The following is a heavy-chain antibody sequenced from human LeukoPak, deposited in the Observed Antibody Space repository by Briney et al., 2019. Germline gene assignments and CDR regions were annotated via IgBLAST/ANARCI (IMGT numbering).Heavy chain of an antibody. D-gene: IGHD3-3*01. V-gene: IGHV1-2*02. Sequence: ASVTVSFTSSVYTFTAYYMHWVRQAPGQGPEWMGWINPKSGGTNYAQRFQGRITITRDASINTAYMEVSRLTYDDTAVYYCARDRVLEWLPNYYYYYIMDVWGQGTTVTVSS. J-gene: IGHJ6*02. CDR1: VYTFTAYY. CDR2: INPKSGGT. CDR3: ARDRVLEWLPNYYYYYIMDV.